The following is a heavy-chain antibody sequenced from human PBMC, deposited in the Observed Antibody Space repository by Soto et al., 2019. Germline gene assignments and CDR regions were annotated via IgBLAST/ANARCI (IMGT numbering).Heavy chain of an antibody. CDR2: ISGGGGIT. CDR1: GFTFSSYA. D-gene: IGHD2-2*01. CDR3: AKGVQDCTTTSCPPEF. J-gene: IGHJ4*02. V-gene: IGHV3-23*01. Sequence: EVQLLESGGGLVQPGGSLRLSCAASGFTFSSYAMTWVRQAPGKGLEWVSSISGGGGITYYADSVEGRFTISRDNSKTTLYVQMQSLRAEATAVYYCAKGVQDCTTTSCPPEFWGQGTLLTVSS.